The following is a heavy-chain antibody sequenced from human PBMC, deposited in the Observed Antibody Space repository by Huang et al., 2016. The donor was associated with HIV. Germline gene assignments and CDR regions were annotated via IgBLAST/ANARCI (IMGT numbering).Heavy chain of an antibody. CDR3: ARDGPERSSGNYGASDY. CDR2: INESGST. Sequence: QVQLQQWGAGLLKPSETLSLTCAVYGVSFSGYYWSWIRQPPGKGLEWIGEINESGSTNYHPSLKSRVTVSVDTAKNQFSLRRSSVTAADTAVYYCARDGPERSSGNYGASDYWGQGTLVTVSS. CDR1: GVSFSGYY. V-gene: IGHV4-34*01. D-gene: IGHD1-26*01. J-gene: IGHJ4*02.